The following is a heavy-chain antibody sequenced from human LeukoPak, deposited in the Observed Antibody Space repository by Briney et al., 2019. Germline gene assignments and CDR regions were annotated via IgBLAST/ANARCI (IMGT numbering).Heavy chain of an antibody. J-gene: IGHJ4*02. CDR2: INRGGSEK. Sequence: SGGSLRLSCVVSGFTLSSRWMMWVRQAPGEGLEWMTNINRGGSEKNYVDSVKGRFTITRDNAENSLYLQMNSLKVEDSAIYYCATYDSWSGYNIAYWGQGTLVTVSS. CDR1: GFTLSSRW. CDR3: ATYDSWSGYNIAY. V-gene: IGHV3-7*03. D-gene: IGHD3-3*01.